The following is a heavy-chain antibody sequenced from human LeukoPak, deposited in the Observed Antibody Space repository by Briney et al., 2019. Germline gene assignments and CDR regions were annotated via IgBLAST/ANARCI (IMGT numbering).Heavy chain of an antibody. J-gene: IGHJ4*02. Sequence: GGSLRLSCAASGFTFSSYSIKWVRHAPGEGLEWVSAISGSGGSTYSADAVKGRFTISRDNSKNTLYLQMNSLRAEDTAVYYCAKDLTYYYDSRGYYSDYWGQGTLVTVS. D-gene: IGHD3-22*01. CDR1: GFTFSSYS. V-gene: IGHV3-23*01. CDR2: ISGSGGST. CDR3: AKDLTYYYDSRGYYSDY.